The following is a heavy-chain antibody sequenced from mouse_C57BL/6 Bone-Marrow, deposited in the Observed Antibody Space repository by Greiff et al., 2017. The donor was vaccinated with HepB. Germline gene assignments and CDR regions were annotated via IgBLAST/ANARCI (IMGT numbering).Heavy chain of an antibody. CDR1: GYTFTSYW. D-gene: IGHD1-1*01. CDR3: AIYGSSYGGAY. J-gene: IGHJ3*01. Sequence: QVQLQQPGAELVKPGASVKLSCKASGYTFTSYWMHWVKQRPGQGLEWIGMIHPNSGSTNYNEKFKSKATLTVDKSSSTAYMQLSSLTSEDSAVYYCAIYGSSYGGAYWGQGTLVTVSA. V-gene: IGHV1-64*01. CDR2: IHPNSGST.